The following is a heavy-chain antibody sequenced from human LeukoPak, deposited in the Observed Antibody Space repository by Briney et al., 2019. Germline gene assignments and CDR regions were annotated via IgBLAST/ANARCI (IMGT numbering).Heavy chain of an antibody. J-gene: IGHJ3*01. V-gene: IGHV3-53*04. CDR1: RFIFSRYS. CDR3: ARDRRGEKDFDV. Sequence: PGGSLRLSCAASRFIFSRYSMNWVRQAPGKGLEWVSAIYADGYTRDAASVKGRFSISRHNSKNTVYLQMDNLRPEDTAVYYCARDRRGEKDFDVWGPGTMVTVSS. CDR2: IYADGYT.